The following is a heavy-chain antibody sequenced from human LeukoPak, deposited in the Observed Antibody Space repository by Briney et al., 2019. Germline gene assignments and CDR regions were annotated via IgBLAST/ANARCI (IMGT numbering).Heavy chain of an antibody. J-gene: IGHJ4*02. Sequence: ASVKLSCKASGYTFASHYMQWVRLAPGQGPEWMGIINPSGGGTRYAQKFQGRVTMTRDTSTSTVFMELSSLRSEDTAVYYCASGYKTVSVFDHWGQGTLVTVSS. D-gene: IGHD5-24*01. CDR3: ASGYKTVSVFDH. V-gene: IGHV1-46*01. CDR2: INPSGGGT. CDR1: GYTFASHY.